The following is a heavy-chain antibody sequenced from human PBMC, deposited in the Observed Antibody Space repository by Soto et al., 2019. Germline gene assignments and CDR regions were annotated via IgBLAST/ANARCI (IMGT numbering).Heavy chain of an antibody. CDR2: IASKAHNYAT. CDR3: AGFMDTLFDRFDY. Sequence: EVHVVESGGGLVQPGGSLKLSCAASGFTLSGSFIHWVRQSSGKGLEWVGRIASKAHNYATAYGRSVEGRFTVSRDDSRNTAYLQMEGLKSEDTAVYFCAGFMDTLFDRFDYWGQGILVTVSS. CDR1: GFTLSGSF. J-gene: IGHJ4*02. V-gene: IGHV3-73*01.